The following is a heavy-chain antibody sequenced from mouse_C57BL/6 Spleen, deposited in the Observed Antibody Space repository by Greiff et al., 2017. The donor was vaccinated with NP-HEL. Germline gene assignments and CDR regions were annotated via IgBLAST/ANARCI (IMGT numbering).Heavy chain of an antibody. V-gene: IGHV1-55*01. CDR3: ARPRAALRPPYAMDY. CDR1: GYTFTSYW. D-gene: IGHD3-2*02. Sequence: QVQLQQPGAELVKPGASVKMSCKASGYTFTSYWITWVKQRPGQGLEWIGDIYPGSGSTNYNEKFKSKATLTVATSSSTAYMQLSSLTSEDYAVYYGARPRAALRPPYAMDYWGQGTSVTVSS. J-gene: IGHJ4*01. CDR2: IYPGSGST.